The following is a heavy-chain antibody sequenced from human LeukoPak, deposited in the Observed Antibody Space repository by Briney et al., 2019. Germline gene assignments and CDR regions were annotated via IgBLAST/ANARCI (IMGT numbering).Heavy chain of an antibody. CDR2: INHSGST. CDR1: GGSFSGYY. CDR3: ARGSEDSSSVFYYYYYMDV. J-gene: IGHJ6*03. Sequence: PSETLSLTCAVYGGSFSGYYWSWIRQPPGKGLEWIGEINHSGSTNYNPSLKSRVTISVDTSKNQFSLKLSSVTAADTAVYYCARGSEDSSSVFYYYYYMDVWGKGTTVTVSS. D-gene: IGHD6-6*01. V-gene: IGHV4-34*01.